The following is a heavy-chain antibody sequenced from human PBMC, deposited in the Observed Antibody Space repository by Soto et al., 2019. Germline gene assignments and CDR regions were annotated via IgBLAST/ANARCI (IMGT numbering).Heavy chain of an antibody. CDR1: GFTFSSYG. CDR2: IWYDGSNK. D-gene: IGHD3-9*01. Sequence: GGSLRLSCAASGFTFSSYGMHWVRQAPGKGLEWVAVIWYDGSNKYYADSVKGRFTISRDNSKNTLYLQMSSLRAEDTAVYYCVRGRLLRYFDWTPYELDYWGQGTLVTVSS. CDR3: VRGRLLRYFDWTPYELDY. V-gene: IGHV3-33*01. J-gene: IGHJ4*02.